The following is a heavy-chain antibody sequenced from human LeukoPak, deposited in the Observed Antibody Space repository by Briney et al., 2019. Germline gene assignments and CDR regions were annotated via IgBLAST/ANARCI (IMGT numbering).Heavy chain of an antibody. CDR2: IIPILGIA. CDR3: ARITMVRGVRDAFDI. D-gene: IGHD3-10*01. Sequence: GASVKVSCKASGGTFSSYAISWVRQAPGQGLEWMGRIIPILGIANYAQKFQGRVTITADKSTSTAYMELSSLRSDDTAVYYCARITMVRGVRDAFDIWGQGTMVTVSS. V-gene: IGHV1-69*04. CDR1: GGTFSSYA. J-gene: IGHJ3*02.